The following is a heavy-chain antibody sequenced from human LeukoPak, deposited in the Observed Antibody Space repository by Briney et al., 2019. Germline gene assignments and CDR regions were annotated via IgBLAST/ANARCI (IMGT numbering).Heavy chain of an antibody. CDR2: IYPGDSDT. V-gene: IGHV5-51*01. Sequence: GESLKISCKGSGYRFTSYWIGWVRQMPGKGLEWMGIIYPGDSDTRYSPSFQGQVTISADKSISTPYLQWSSLKASDTAMYYCARQRPDYGDYRDAFDIWGQGTMVTVSS. D-gene: IGHD4-17*01. J-gene: IGHJ3*02. CDR3: ARQRPDYGDYRDAFDI. CDR1: GYRFTSYW.